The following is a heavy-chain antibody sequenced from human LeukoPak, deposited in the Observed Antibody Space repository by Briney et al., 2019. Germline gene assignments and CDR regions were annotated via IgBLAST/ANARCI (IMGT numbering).Heavy chain of an antibody. CDR1: GGSFNGHH. J-gene: IGHJ6*03. V-gene: IGHV4-34*01. D-gene: IGHD4-17*01. Sequence: SETLSLTCAVYGGSFNGHHWTWIRHPQGKGLEWNGEIKHSGSTNYNPSLKSRVTISVDTSKNHFSLKLSSVTAADTALYYCARGTTVTTFQAGSYYYYYIDVWGKGTTVAVSS. CDR2: IKHSGST. CDR3: ARGTTVTTFQAGSYYYYYIDV.